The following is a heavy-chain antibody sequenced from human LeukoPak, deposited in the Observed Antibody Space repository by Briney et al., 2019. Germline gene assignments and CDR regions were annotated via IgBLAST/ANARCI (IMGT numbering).Heavy chain of an antibody. CDR1: GDTVSSNSVA. CDR3: ARDLAYSTSWLTIDY. Sequence: SQTLSLTCAVSGDTVSSNSVAWNWLSQSPSIGLEWLVRTYYRSKWYHDYAVSVKSRITINPDTSKNQFSLQLNSVTPEDTAVYYCARDLAYSTSWLTIDYWGQGTLVTVSS. V-gene: IGHV6-1*01. D-gene: IGHD6-13*01. J-gene: IGHJ4*02. CDR2: TYYRSKWYH.